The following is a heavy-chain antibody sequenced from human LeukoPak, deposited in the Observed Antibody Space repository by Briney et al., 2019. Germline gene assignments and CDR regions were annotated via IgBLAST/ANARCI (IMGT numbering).Heavy chain of an antibody. J-gene: IGHJ4*02. CDR1: GFTFSNYG. D-gene: IGHD6-13*01. CDR2: ICNDGSNK. Sequence: GGSLRLSCAASGFTFSNYGMHWVRQAPGKGLEWVAVICNDGSNKYYADSVNGRFTLSRDNSKNTLFLQMNSLRPEDTAVYFCARDLTQLALFDYWGQGTLVTVSS. CDR3: ARDLTQLALFDY. V-gene: IGHV3-33*01.